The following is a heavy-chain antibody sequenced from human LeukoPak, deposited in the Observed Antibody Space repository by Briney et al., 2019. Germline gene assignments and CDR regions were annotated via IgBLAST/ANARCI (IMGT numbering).Heavy chain of an antibody. D-gene: IGHD6-19*01. J-gene: IGHJ5*01. V-gene: IGHV4-39*01. CDR1: GGSISRGSYY. CDR3: ARQISSGTQPCAWFDS. CDR2: ISYSGST. Sequence: SETLSLTCTVSGGSISRGSYYWAWIRQPPGKGLEWIGSISYSGSTYYNPSLKGRDTISVDTSKNQFSLKLSSVTATDTAVYYCARQISSGTQPCAWFDSWGQGTLVTVSS.